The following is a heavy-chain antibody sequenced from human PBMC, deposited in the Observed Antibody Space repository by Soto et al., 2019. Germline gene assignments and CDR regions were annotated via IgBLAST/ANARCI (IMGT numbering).Heavy chain of an antibody. J-gene: IGHJ5*02. CDR3: PRGVPYYDMLSDPQGSNNWFDP. D-gene: IGHD3-9*01. Sequence: QLQLQESGSGLVKPSQTLSLTCAVSGGSVNSSGYSWSWIRQPPGKGLEWIGYIYHSGRTYYNPSLRSRVTMSVDGSKNQFSLKLTSVPDANTALYYSPRGVPYYDMLSDPQGSNNWFDPWGKGTLVTVSS. V-gene: IGHV4-30-2*01. CDR1: GGSVNSSGYS. CDR2: IYHSGRT.